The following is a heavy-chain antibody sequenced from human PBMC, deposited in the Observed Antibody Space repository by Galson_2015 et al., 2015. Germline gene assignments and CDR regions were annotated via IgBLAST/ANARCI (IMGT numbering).Heavy chain of an antibody. J-gene: IGHJ3*02. CDR3: ARDSEMIIPSDAFDI. Sequence: ETLSLTCAVSGGSISSSKWWSWVRQPPGKGLEWIGEIYHSGSTNYNPSLKGRVTISVDKSKNQFSLKLSSVTAADTAVYYCARDSEMIIPSDAFDIWGQGTMVTVSS. CDR2: IYHSGST. V-gene: IGHV4-4*02. CDR1: GGSISSSKW. D-gene: IGHD3-22*01.